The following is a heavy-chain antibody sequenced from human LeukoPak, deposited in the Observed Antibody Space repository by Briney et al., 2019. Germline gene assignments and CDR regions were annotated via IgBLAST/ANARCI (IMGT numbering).Heavy chain of an antibody. CDR3: AKDDSSSWYYFDY. CDR1: GFTFDDYA. Sequence: GRSLRLSCVASGFTFDDYAMHWVRQAPGKGLEWVAFIRYDGSNKYYADSVKGRFTISRDNSKNTLYLQMNSLRAEDTAVYYCAKDDSSSWYYFDYWGQGTLVTVSS. J-gene: IGHJ4*02. V-gene: IGHV3-30*02. CDR2: IRYDGSNK. D-gene: IGHD6-13*01.